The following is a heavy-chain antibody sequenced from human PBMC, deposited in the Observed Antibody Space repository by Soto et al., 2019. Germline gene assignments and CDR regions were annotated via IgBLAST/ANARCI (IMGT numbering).Heavy chain of an antibody. D-gene: IGHD6-19*01. CDR1: GFTFSSYG. CDR3: AKLAVAGTDVYYFDY. Sequence: ESGGGVVQPGRSLRLSCAASGFTFSSYGMHWVRQAPGKGLEWVAVISYDGSNKYYADSVKGRFTISRDNSKNTLYLQMNSLRAEDTAVYYCAKLAVAGTDVYYFDYWGQGTLVTVSS. CDR2: ISYDGSNK. V-gene: IGHV3-30*18. J-gene: IGHJ4*02.